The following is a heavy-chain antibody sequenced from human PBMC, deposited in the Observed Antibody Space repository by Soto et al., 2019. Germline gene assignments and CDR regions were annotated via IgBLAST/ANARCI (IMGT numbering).Heavy chain of an antibody. CDR1: GFTFSTYS. J-gene: IGHJ4*02. CDR2: INRNGSAK. Sequence: GGSLRLSCAASGFTFSTYSMNWVRQAPGKGLEWVANINRNGSAKYYTDSVKGRFTISRDNAKNSASLHMNSLRAEDAAVYYCLSGRGYWGQGTLVTVSS. CDR3: LSGRGY. V-gene: IGHV3-48*04.